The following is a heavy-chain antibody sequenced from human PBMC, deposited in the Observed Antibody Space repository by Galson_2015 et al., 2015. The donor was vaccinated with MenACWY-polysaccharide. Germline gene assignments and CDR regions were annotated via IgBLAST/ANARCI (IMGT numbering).Heavy chain of an antibody. CDR1: GLTFSNWW. CDR3: ARGNLGLGL. J-gene: IGHJ6*02. CDR2: IKKDGSEK. Sequence: SLRLSCAAPGLTFSNWWMTWVRQAPGKGLEWVASIKKDGSEKYYLDSVKGRFTISRDNAKDSLYLQMNSLRAEDTAVYFCARGNLGLGLWGQGTTVTVSS. D-gene: IGHD7-27*01. V-gene: IGHV3-7*01.